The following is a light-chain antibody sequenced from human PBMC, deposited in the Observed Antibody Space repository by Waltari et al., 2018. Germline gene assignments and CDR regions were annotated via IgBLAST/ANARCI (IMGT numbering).Light chain of an antibody. CDR3: QNNNSWPPGGT. CDR1: QGVRSN. J-gene: IGKJ1*01. CDR2: GAS. V-gene: IGKV3-15*01. Sequence: EVVMTQSPATLSVSPGDNATLSCRASQGVRSNVALYQQRPGQAPRLLIYGASTRATGIPARFRGSGSGTEFTLTISSLQSEDFAVYYCQNNNSWPPGGTFGQGTKVEIK.